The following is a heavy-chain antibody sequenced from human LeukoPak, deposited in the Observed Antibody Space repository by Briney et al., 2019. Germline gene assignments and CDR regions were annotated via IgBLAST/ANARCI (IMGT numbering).Heavy chain of an antibody. Sequence: PAGSLRLSCAASGFTFSRFWMYWVRQAPGKGLVWVSRINGDGSTSSSADSVKGRFTISRDNAKNTLYLQMNSLRAEDTAVYYCARGAYGGNGEVLGFDYWGQGTLVTVSS. CDR1: GFTFSRFW. D-gene: IGHD4/OR15-4a*01. J-gene: IGHJ4*02. CDR3: ARGAYGGNGEVLGFDY. CDR2: INGDGSTS. V-gene: IGHV3-74*01.